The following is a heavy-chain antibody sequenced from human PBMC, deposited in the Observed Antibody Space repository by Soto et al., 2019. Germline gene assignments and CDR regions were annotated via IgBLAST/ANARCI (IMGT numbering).Heavy chain of an antibody. V-gene: IGHV4-39*02. CDR1: GGSISLSSYY. Sequence: PSETLSLTCDVSGGSISLSSYYWGWIRQPPGKGLEWIGNIYYTAITHYNPSLENRVTISVDTSKNHFSLKLSSVTAADTAVYYCARRVAKRGYSYGIDYWGQGTLVTVSS. D-gene: IGHD5-18*01. CDR3: ARRVAKRGYSYGIDY. CDR2: IYYTAIT. J-gene: IGHJ4*02.